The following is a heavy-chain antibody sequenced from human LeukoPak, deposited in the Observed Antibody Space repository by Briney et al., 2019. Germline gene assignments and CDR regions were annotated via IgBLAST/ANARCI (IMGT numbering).Heavy chain of an antibody. J-gene: IGHJ5*02. D-gene: IGHD3-10*01. Sequence: ASVKVSCTASGYTFTSYGISWVRQAPGPGLEWMGWISAYNGNTNYAQKLQGRVTMTTDTSTSTAYMELRSLRSDDTAVYYCARARSYYGSEDWFDPWGQGTLVTVSS. CDR2: ISAYNGNT. V-gene: IGHV1-18*01. CDR3: ARARSYYGSEDWFDP. CDR1: GYTFTSYG.